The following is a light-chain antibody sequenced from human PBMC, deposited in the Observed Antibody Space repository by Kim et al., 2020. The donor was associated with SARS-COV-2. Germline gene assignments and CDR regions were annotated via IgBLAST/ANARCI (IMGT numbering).Light chain of an antibody. CDR3: NSYTGSDTVV. CDR1: SSDVGGYNY. Sequence: QSALTQPAFVSGSPGQSITISCTGTSSDVGGYNYVSWYQQHPGKAPKLVIYDVSIRPSGVSNRFSGSKSGNTASLTISGLRAEDEADYYCNSYTGSDTVVFGGGTQLTVL. V-gene: IGLV2-14*03. J-gene: IGLJ2*01. CDR2: DVS.